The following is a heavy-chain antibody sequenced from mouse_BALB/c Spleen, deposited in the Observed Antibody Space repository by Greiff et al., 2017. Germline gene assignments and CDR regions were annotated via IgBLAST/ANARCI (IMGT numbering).Heavy chain of an antibody. J-gene: IGHJ4*01. CDR3: ARCGYYAMDY. CDR2: IDPSDSET. Sequence: QVQLQQPGAELVKPGAPVKLSCKASGYTFTSYWMNWVKQRPGRGLEWIGRIDPSDSETHYNQKFKDKATLTVDKSSSTAYIQLSSLTSEDSAVYYCARCGYYAMDYWGQGTSVTVSS. CDR1: GYTFTSYW. V-gene: IGHV1-69*02.